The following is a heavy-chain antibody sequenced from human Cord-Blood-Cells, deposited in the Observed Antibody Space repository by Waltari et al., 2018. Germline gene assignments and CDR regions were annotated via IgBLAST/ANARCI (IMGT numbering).Heavy chain of an antibody. CDR1: GGTFSSYT. Sequence: QVQLVQSGAEVKKPGSSVKVSCKASGGTFSSYTISWVRQAPGQGLEWMVRSIPILGIANSAQKFQGRVTITADKSTSTAYMVLSSLISEDTAVYYCAGKNLDVDAFDIWGQGTMVTVSS. CDR2: SIPILGIA. CDR3: AGKNLDVDAFDI. J-gene: IGHJ3*02. D-gene: IGHD1-7*01. V-gene: IGHV1-69*02.